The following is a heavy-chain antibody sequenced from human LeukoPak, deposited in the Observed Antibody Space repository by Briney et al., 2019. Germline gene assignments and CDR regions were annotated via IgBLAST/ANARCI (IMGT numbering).Heavy chain of an antibody. D-gene: IGHD5-18*01. CDR3: TRGPIQLWIHNAMDV. CDR2: IRSKAYRGTT. V-gene: IGHV3-49*04. Sequence: GRSLRLSCTTSGFTFGHHAMSWVRQAPGKGLEWVGFIRSKAYRGTTEYAASVKDRFSISRDDSNSIAYLQMNSLRTEDTAVYYCTRGPIQLWIHNAMDVWGPGTTVTVSS. J-gene: IGHJ6*02. CDR1: GFTFGHHA.